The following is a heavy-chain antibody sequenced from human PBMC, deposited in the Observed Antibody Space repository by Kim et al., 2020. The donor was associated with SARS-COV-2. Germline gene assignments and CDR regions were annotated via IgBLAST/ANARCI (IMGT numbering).Heavy chain of an antibody. CDR3: TRAHIVVVVAATGWFDP. V-gene: IGHV3-49*03. CDR1: GFTFGDYA. Sequence: GGSLRLSCTASGFTFGDYAMSWFRQAPGKGLEWVGFIRSKAYGGTTEYAASVKGRFTISRDDSKSIAYLQMNSLKTEDTAVYYCTRAHIVVVVAATGWFDPWGQGTLVTVSS. J-gene: IGHJ5*02. D-gene: IGHD2-15*01. CDR2: IRSKAYGGTT.